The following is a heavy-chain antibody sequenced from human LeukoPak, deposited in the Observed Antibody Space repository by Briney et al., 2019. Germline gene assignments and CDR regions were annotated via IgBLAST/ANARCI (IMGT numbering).Heavy chain of an antibody. CDR3: ARGRDASGRMY. Sequence: PGGSLRLSCAASGFTFSGSAMHWVRQASGKGLEWVGRIRSKANSYATAYAASVKGRFTISRDDSKNTAYLQMNSLKTEDTAVYYCARGRDASGRMYWGQGALVTVSS. D-gene: IGHD3-10*01. V-gene: IGHV3-73*01. J-gene: IGHJ4*02. CDR1: GFTFSGSA. CDR2: IRSKANSYAT.